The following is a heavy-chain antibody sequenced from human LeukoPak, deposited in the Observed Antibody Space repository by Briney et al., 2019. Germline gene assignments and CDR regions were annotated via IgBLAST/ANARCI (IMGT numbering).Heavy chain of an antibody. CDR3: ARQPPGYSYGSKWFDS. CDR1: GYSLTSYW. D-gene: IGHD5-18*01. V-gene: IGHV5-51*01. Sequence: GESLEISLKGSGYSLTSYWIGWVRQRPGKGLELVGIIYPGDSDTRYSSSFQGQVTISVDKSISTAYLQWSSLKASDTAMSYCARQPPGYSYGSKWFDSWGQGTLVTVSS. J-gene: IGHJ5*01. CDR2: IYPGDSDT.